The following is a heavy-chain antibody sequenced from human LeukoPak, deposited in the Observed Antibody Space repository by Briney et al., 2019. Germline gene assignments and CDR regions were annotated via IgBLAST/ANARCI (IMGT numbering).Heavy chain of an antibody. J-gene: IGHJ4*02. Sequence: QPGGSLRLSCTASGFTFSSYWMHWVRQAPGKGLVWVSGINSDGSDTYYADSVKGRFTISRDNAKNALYLQMNSLRAEDTAVYYCARRPKTVTTGLNWGQGTLVTVSS. CDR2: INSDGSDT. CDR3: ARRPKTVTTGLN. D-gene: IGHD4-17*01. V-gene: IGHV3-74*01. CDR1: GFTFSSYW.